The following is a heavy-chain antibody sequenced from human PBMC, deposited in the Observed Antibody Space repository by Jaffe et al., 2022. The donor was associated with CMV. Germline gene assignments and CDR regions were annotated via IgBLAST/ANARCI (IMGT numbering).Heavy chain of an antibody. CDR1: GYTFTGYY. V-gene: IGHV1-2*02. Sequence: QVQLVQSGAEVKKPGASVKVSCKASGYTFTGYYMHWVRQAPGQGLEWMGWINPNSGGTNYAQKFQGRVTMTRDTSISTAYMELSRLRSDDTAVYYCARDLGYYYDSSVTLVFDPWGQGTLVTVSS. CDR2: INPNSGGT. D-gene: IGHD3-22*01. J-gene: IGHJ5*02. CDR3: ARDLGYYYDSSVTLVFDP.